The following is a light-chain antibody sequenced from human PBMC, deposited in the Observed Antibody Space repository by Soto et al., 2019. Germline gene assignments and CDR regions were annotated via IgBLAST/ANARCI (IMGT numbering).Light chain of an antibody. CDR2: DVS. J-gene: IGKJ1*01. CDR3: QQYDGSPRT. V-gene: IGKV3-20*01. CDR1: ESVGNNY. Sequence: EIVLTQSPDTLSLSPGERATLSCRASESVGNNYLAWYQQKPGQAPRLLIYDVSGRATGIPDRFSGTGFGTDFTLTISRLEPEDFAMYYCQQYDGSPRTFGQGTKVEIK.